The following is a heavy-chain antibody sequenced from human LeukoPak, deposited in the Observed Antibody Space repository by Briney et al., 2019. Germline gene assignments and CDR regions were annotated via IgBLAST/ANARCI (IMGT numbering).Heavy chain of an antibody. CDR3: ARGGSGWYPGGYYFDY. V-gene: IGHV4-59*01. CDR1: GGSISSYY. CDR2: IYYSGST. Sequence: KPSETLSLTCTVSGGSISSYYWSWIRQPPGKGLEWIGYIYYSGSTNYNPSLKSRVTISVDTSKNQFSLKLSSVTAADTAVYYCARGGSGWYPGGYYFDYWGQGTLVTVSS. J-gene: IGHJ4*02. D-gene: IGHD6-19*01.